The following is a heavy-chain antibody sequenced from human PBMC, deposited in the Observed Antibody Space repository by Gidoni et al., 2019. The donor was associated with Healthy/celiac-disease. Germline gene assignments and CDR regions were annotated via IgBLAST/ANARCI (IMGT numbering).Heavy chain of an antibody. CDR1: GFTFSSYG. D-gene: IGHD3-3*01. V-gene: IGHV3-33*01. J-gene: IGHJ6*02. CDR3: ARGVRFLEWLDV. Sequence: QVQLVESGGGVVQPGRSLRLSCAASGFTFSSYGMHWVRQAPGKGLEWVAVIWYDGSNKYYADSVKGRFTISRDNSKNTLYLQMNSLRAEDTAVYYCARGVRFLEWLDVWGQGTTVTVSS. CDR2: IWYDGSNK.